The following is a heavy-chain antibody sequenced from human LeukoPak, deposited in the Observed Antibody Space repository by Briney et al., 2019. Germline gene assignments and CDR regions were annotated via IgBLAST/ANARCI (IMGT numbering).Heavy chain of an antibody. D-gene: IGHD2-2*01. Sequence: SVKVSCKASGGTFSSYAISWVRQAPGQGLEWMGRIIPILGIANYAQKFQGRVTITADKSTSTAYMELSSLRSEDTAVYYCARDIVVVPFYYYYGMDVWGQGTTVTVSS. CDR3: ARDIVVVPFYYYYGMDV. V-gene: IGHV1-69*04. CDR1: GGTFSSYA. CDR2: IIPILGIA. J-gene: IGHJ6*02.